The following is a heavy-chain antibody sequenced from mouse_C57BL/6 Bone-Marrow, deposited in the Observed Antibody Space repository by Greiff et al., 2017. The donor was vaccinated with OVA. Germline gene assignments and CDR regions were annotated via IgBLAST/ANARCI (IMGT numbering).Heavy chain of an antibody. CDR2: ISSGSSTI. D-gene: IGHD1-1*01. CDR3: ALGSSFLYYALDY. J-gene: IGHJ4*01. CDR1: GFTFSDYG. Sequence: EVKLVESGGGLVKPGGSLKLSCAASGFTFSDYGMHWVRQAPEKGLEWVAYISSGSSTIYYADTVKGRFTISSDNAKNTLFLQMTSLRSEDTAMYYCALGSSFLYYALDYWGQGTAVTVSS. V-gene: IGHV5-17*01.